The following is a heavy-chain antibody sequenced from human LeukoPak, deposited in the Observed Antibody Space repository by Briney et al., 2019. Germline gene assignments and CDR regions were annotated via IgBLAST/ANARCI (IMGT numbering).Heavy chain of an antibody. Sequence: PGGSLRLSCVASGFTFSSNGMHWVRQAPGKGLEWVTFIQYDGSKKYYADSVKGRFTISRDNSKNTLYLEMNSLRAEDTALYYCARDVAAAGFVWFDPWGQGTLVTVSS. CDR2: IQYDGSKK. CDR1: GFTFSSNG. J-gene: IGHJ5*02. D-gene: IGHD6-13*01. CDR3: ARDVAAAGFVWFDP. V-gene: IGHV3-30*02.